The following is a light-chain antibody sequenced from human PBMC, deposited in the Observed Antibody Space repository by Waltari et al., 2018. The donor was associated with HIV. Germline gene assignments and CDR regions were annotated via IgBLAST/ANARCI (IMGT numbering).Light chain of an antibody. CDR3: AVWDDNLNVV. CDR2: RSY. J-gene: IGLJ2*01. Sequence: QSVLPQPPSASGTPGQRVTIPCSGASGRAFVYWYQVLPGTAPKLLIQRSYQRASGVPDRFSGSKSGTSASLAISGLRSEDEADYYCAVWDDNLNVVFGGGTKLTVL. V-gene: IGLV1-47*01. CDR1: SGRAF.